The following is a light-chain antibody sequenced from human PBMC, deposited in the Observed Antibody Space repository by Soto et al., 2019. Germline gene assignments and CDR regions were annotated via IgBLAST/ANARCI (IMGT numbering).Light chain of an antibody. CDR3: QHYNNWPLT. CDR1: QSVSSN. CDR2: GAS. V-gene: IGKV3-15*01. Sequence: EIVMTQSPATLSVSPGERATLSCRASQSVSSNLAWYQQKPGQAPRLLIYGASTRATDIPARFSGSGSGTEFILTISSLQSEDFAVYYCQHYNNWPLTFGGGTKVDIK. J-gene: IGKJ4*01.